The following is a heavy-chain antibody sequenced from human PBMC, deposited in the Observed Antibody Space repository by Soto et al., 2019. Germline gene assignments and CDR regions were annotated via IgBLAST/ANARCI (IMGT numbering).Heavy chain of an antibody. Sequence: GGSLRLSCAASGFFFSSYGMYWVRQAPGKGLEWVAVISYDGRNKDYGDSVKGRFTISRDNSKNTLYLQMISLRAEDTAVYYCAKDPHLDVWGQGTTVTVSS. CDR2: ISYDGRNK. J-gene: IGHJ6*02. V-gene: IGHV3-30*18. CDR3: AKDPHLDV. CDR1: GFFFSSYG.